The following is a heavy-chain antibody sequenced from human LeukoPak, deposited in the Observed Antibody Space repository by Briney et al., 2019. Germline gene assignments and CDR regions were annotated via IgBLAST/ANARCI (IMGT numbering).Heavy chain of an antibody. J-gene: IGHJ4*02. Sequence: PGGSLKLSCAASGFTFSGSAMHWVRQASGKGLEWIGHIKSKANNYATAYAASVTGRFTISRDDSKNTAYLQMSSLETEDTAIYYCTRFGESEGSVSDYWGQGTLVTVSS. CDR3: TRFGESEGSVSDY. CDR1: GFTFSGSA. CDR2: IKSKANNYAT. V-gene: IGHV3-73*01. D-gene: IGHD3-10*01.